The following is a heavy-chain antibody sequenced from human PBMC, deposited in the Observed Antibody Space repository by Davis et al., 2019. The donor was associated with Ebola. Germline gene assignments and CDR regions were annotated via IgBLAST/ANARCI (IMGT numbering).Heavy chain of an antibody. V-gene: IGHV1-69*02. D-gene: IGHD3-22*01. J-gene: IGHJ1*01. Sequence: SVQVSCKASAGTFSSYTISWVRQAPGQGLEWMGRIIPILGIANYAQKFQGRVTMTTDTSTSTAYMELRSLRSDDTAVYYCARGGYYYDSSGYYFEYFQHWGQGTLVTVSS. CDR2: IIPILGIA. CDR1: AGTFSSYT. CDR3: ARGGYYYDSSGYYFEYFQH.